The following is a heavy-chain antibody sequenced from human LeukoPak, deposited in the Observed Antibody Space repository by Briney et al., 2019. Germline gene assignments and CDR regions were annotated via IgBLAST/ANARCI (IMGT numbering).Heavy chain of an antibody. CDR3: ARVRPGKHPNWFDP. Sequence: PSETLSLTCTVSGGSISSYYRSWIRQPAGKGLEWIGRIYTSGSTNYNPSLKSRATMSVDTSKNQFSLKLSSVTAADTAVYYCARVRPGKHPNWFDPWGQGTLVTVSS. CDR2: IYTSGST. CDR1: GGSISSYY. D-gene: IGHD1-14*01. V-gene: IGHV4-4*07. J-gene: IGHJ5*02.